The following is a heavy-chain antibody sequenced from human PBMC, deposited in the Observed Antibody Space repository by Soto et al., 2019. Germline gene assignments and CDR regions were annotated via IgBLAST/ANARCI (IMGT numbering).Heavy chain of an antibody. J-gene: IGHJ4*02. CDR1: GFTFSSYS. CDR2: ISSSSSYI. D-gene: IGHD1-1*01. Sequence: PGGSLRLSCAASGFTFSSYSMNWVRQAPGKGLEWVSSISSSSSYIYYADSVKGRFTISRDNAKNSLYLQMNSLRAEDTAVYYCARKGRVPPPPTYYWGQGTLVTVSS. V-gene: IGHV3-21*01. CDR3: ARKGRVPPPPTYY.